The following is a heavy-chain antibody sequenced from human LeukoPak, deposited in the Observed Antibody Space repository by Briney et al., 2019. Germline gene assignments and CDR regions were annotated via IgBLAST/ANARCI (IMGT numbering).Heavy chain of an antibody. D-gene: IGHD5-24*01. V-gene: IGHV4-59*01. CDR2: IYYSGST. Sequence: PSETLSLTCTVSGGSISSYYWSWIRQPPGKGLEWIGYIYYSGSTNYNPSLKSRVTISVDTSKNQFSLKLSSVTAADTAVYYCARDRRSRDGYNWAFDYRGQGTLVTVSS. CDR1: GGSISSYY. J-gene: IGHJ4*02. CDR3: ARDRRSRDGYNWAFDY.